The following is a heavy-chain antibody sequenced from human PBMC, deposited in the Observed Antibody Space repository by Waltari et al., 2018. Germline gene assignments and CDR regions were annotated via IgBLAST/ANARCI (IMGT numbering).Heavy chain of an antibody. V-gene: IGHV3-74*01. J-gene: IGHJ3*02. CDR2: ITPDGSST. CDR3: VRDVSGPQAFDI. Sequence: EVQLVESGGGLVQPGGSLRLSCAASGFTLISYWLHWVRQAPGKGLVWVARITPDGSSTSYADSVKGRCTISRDNAKNTLCLQMNSLRAEDTAVYYCVRDVSGPQAFDIWGQGTMVTVSS. CDR1: GFTLISYW.